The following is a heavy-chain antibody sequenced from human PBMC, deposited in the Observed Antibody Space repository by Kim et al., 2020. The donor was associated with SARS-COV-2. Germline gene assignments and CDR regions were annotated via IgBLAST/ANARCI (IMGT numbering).Heavy chain of an antibody. CDR2: IKHDGSDT. J-gene: IGHJ6*01. V-gene: IGHV3-7*01. D-gene: IGHD3-22*01. CDR1: GFMLSSYW. CDR3: ARGRRHYYDSTGYYY. Sequence: GGSLRLSCATSGFMLSSYWMSWVRQAPGKGLEWVANIKHDGSDTFYVDSVRGRFTISRDNAKKSLFLQMNSLRDNDTAIYYCARGRRHYYDSTGYYY.